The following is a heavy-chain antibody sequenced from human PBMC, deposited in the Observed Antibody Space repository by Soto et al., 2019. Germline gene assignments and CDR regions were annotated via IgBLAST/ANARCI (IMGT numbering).Heavy chain of an antibody. D-gene: IGHD3-22*01. CDR1: GGTFSSYA. Sequence: SVKVSCKASGGTFSSYAISWVRQAPGQGLEWMGGIIPIFGTANYAQKFQGRVTITADESTSTAYMELSSLRSEDTAVYYCARGGGYYYDSGGYYSLDPFDIWGQGTMVTVSS. V-gene: IGHV1-69*13. CDR2: IIPIFGTA. J-gene: IGHJ3*02. CDR3: ARGGGYYYDSGGYYSLDPFDI.